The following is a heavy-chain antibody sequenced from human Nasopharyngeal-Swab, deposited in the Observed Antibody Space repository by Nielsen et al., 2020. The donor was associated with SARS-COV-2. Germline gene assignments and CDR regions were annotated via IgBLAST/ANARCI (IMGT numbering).Heavy chain of an antibody. CDR2: ISYDGSNK. CDR3: ARDYTAMLYYYYYMDV. J-gene: IGHJ6*03. V-gene: IGHV3-30-3*01. Sequence: GKRLEWVAVISYDGSNKYYADSVKGRFTISRDNSKNTLYLQMNSLRAEDTAVYYCARDYTAMLYYYYYMDVWGKGTTVTVSS. D-gene: IGHD5-18*01.